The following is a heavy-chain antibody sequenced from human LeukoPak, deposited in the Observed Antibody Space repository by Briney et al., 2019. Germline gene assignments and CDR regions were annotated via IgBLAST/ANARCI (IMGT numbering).Heavy chain of an antibody. D-gene: IGHD3-9*01. V-gene: IGHV1-18*01. CDR1: GYTFTSYG. J-gene: IGHJ4*02. Sequence: ASVKVSCKASGYTFTSYGISWVRQAPGQGLEWMGWISAYNGNTNYAQKLQGRVTMTTDTSTSTAYMELRSLRSDDTAVYYCARGYDILTGYPDLDYWGQGTLVTVPS. CDR3: ARGYDILTGYPDLDY. CDR2: ISAYNGNT.